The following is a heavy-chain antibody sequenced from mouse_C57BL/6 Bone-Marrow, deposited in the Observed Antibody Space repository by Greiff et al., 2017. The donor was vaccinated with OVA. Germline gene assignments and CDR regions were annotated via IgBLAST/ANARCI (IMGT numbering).Heavy chain of an antibody. CDR2: FHPYNDDT. D-gene: IGHD3-2*02. Sequence: QVQLKESGAELVKPGASVKMSCKASGYTFTTYPIEWMKQNHGKSLEWIGNFHPYNDDTKYNEKFKGKATLTVEKSSSTVYLELSRLTSDDSAVYYCARRRGSGPAWFAYWGQGTLVTVSA. CDR3: ARRRGSGPAWFAY. V-gene: IGHV1-47*01. CDR1: GYTFTTYP. J-gene: IGHJ3*01.